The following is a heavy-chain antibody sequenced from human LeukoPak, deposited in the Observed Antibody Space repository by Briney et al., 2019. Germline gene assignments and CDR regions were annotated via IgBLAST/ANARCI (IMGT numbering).Heavy chain of an antibody. Sequence: SQTLSLTCTVSGGSISSGSYYWSWIRQPAGKGLEWIGRIYTSGSTNYNPSLKSRVTILVDTSKNQFSLKLSSVTAADTAMYYCAKDRGGTPWLRDPDGNAFDIWGQGTMVTVSS. CDR1: GGSISSGSYY. V-gene: IGHV4-61*02. CDR3: AKDRGGTPWLRDPDGNAFDI. CDR2: IYTSGST. J-gene: IGHJ3*02. D-gene: IGHD5-12*01.